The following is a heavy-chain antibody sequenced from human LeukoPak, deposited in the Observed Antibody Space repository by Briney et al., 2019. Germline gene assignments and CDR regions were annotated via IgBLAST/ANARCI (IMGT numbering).Heavy chain of an antibody. V-gene: IGHV3-48*03. D-gene: IGHD1-26*01. J-gene: IGHJ4*02. Sequence: GGSLRLSCAEAGFRFSSNGMSWVRQAPGGGRGWVSYISSGGNETYYADSVKGRFSVSRDNATISLYLQMNSLRAEDTAVYYCARDQRGSYYGFFDYWGQGTLATVSS. CDR3: ARDQRGSYYGFFDY. CDR2: ISSGGNET. CDR1: GFRFSSNG.